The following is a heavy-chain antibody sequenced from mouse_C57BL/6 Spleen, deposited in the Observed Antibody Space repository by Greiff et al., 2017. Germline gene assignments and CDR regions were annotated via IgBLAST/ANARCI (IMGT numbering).Heavy chain of an antibody. J-gene: IGHJ1*03. CDR1: GYTFTSYW. CDR2: IDPSDSYT. V-gene: IGHV1-50*01. CDR3: ARGRAHMVTGYFDV. D-gene: IGHD2-2*01. Sequence: VKLQQPGAELVKPGASVKLSCKASGYTFTSYWMQWVKQRPGQGLEWIGEIDPSDSYTNYNQKFKGKATLTVDTSSSTAYMQLSSLTSEDSAVYYCARGRAHMVTGYFDVWGTGTTVTVSS.